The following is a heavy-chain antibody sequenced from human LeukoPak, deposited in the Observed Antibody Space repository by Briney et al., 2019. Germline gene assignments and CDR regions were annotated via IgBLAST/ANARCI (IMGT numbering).Heavy chain of an antibody. J-gene: IGHJ4*02. D-gene: IGHD2-21*01. CDR3: AREFSLIPGVRAKKFDY. V-gene: IGHV3-53*01. CDR1: GFTVSSNY. CDR2: IYSGGST. Sequence: GGSLRLSCAASGFTVSSNYMSWVRQAPGKGLEWVAVIYSGGSTYYADSVKGRFTISRDNSKNTLYLQMNSLRAEDTAVYYCAREFSLIPGVRAKKFDYWGQGTLVTVSA.